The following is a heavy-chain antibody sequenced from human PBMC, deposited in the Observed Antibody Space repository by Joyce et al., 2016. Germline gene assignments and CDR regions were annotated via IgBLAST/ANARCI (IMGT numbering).Heavy chain of an antibody. CDR2: IIPIFGTS. D-gene: IGHD4-11*01. CDR1: GDTFNKYA. J-gene: IGHJ4*01. V-gene: IGHV1-69*06. Sequence: QVHLVQSGAVVKKPGSSVKVSCKASGDTFNKYAFTWVRQAPGQGLDWMGGIIPIFGTSNYAQKFEGRVTMTADKSTGTACLDLRNLTSEDTAVYYCAAGALATVIRGPPHISFWGQGTPVTVSS. CDR3: AAGALATVIRGPPHISF.